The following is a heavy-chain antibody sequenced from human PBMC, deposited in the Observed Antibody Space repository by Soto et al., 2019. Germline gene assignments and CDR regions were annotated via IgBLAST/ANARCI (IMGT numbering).Heavy chain of an antibody. CDR2: ISGSGGST. D-gene: IGHD3-22*01. CDR3: AKDSRNRTMYCYDSSGYAFDI. CDR1: GFTFSSYA. Sequence: GGSLRLSCAASGFTFSSYAMSWVRQAPGKGLEWVSAISGSGGSTYYADSVKGLFTISRDNSKNTLYLQMNSLRAEDTAVYYCAKDSRNRTMYCYDSSGYAFDIWGQGTMVTVSS. V-gene: IGHV3-23*01. J-gene: IGHJ3*02.